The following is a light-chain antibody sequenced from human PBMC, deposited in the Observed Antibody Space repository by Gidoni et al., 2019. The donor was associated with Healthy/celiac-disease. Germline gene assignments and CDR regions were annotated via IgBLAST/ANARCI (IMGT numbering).Light chain of an antibody. CDR2: QDT. J-gene: IGLJ2*01. Sequence: SYDLTQPPSVSVSPGQTASITCSGDKLGDKYTCWYQQKPGQSPVLVIYQDTKRPSGIPERFSGSNSGNTATLTISGTQTMDEADYYCQAWDINYVFFGGGTRLTVL. CDR3: QAWDINYVF. CDR1: KLGDKY. V-gene: IGLV3-1*01.